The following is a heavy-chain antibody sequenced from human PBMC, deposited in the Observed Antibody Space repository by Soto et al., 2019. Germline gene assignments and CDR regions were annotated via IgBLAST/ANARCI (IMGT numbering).Heavy chain of an antibody. CDR2: IFYGGST. D-gene: IGHD3-10*01. Sequence: PSETLSLTCTVSSGSISSGGYSWSWIRQHPGKGLEWIGSIFYGGSTSYYPSLKSRLTISVDTSENQFSLKLSSVTAADTAVYYCARGAYGSGFRAFDYWGQGTLVTVSS. J-gene: IGHJ4*02. CDR3: ARGAYGSGFRAFDY. CDR1: SGSISSGGYS. V-gene: IGHV4-31*03.